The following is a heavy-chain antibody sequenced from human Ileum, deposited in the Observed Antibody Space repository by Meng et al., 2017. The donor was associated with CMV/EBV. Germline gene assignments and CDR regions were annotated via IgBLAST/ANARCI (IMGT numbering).Heavy chain of an antibody. J-gene: IGHJ5*02. CDR2: IIPIFGTA. Sequence: KFSCKASGGTFSSYAISWVRQAPGQGLEWMGGIIPIFGTANYAQKFQGRVTITTDESTSTAYMELSSLRSEDTAVYYCARGSWWLLHPWGQGTLVTVSS. D-gene: IGHD3-22*01. V-gene: IGHV1-69*05. CDR1: GGTFSSYA. CDR3: ARGSWWLLHP.